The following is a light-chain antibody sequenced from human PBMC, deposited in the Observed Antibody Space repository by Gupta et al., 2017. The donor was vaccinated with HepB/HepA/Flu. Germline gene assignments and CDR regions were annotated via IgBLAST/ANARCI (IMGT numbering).Light chain of an antibody. CDR2: WAS. CDR1: QSLLYSSGNRNF. Sequence: DIVLTPSPDSLAVSLGERTPINCKSSQSLLYSSGNRNFLGWYQQKPGQPPRLLISWASTRESGVPDRFRGSGSGTHFALTISGLQAEDVAIYYCHQYYNAPQTFGQGTKVEIK. V-gene: IGKV4-1*01. CDR3: HQYYNAPQT. J-gene: IGKJ1*01.